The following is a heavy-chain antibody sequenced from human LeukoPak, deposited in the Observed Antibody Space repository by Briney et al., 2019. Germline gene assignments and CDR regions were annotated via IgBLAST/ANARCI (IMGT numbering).Heavy chain of an antibody. Sequence: PWWSLRLSCAASGFTVSSYLMHWVRQAPGKGLVWVSRINSDGSSTSYADSVKGRFTISRDNAKNTLYLQMNSLRAEDTAVYYCARGVAGIEYWGQGTLVNVSS. CDR3: ARGVAGIEY. CDR1: GFTVSSYL. J-gene: IGHJ4*02. CDR2: INSDGSST. V-gene: IGHV3-74*01. D-gene: IGHD6-19*01.